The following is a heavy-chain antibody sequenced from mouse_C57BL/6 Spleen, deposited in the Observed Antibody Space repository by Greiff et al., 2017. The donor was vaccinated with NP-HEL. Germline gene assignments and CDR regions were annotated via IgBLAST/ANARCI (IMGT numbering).Heavy chain of an antibody. CDR2: ISSGSSTI. V-gene: IGHV5-17*01. Sequence: EVQGVESGGGLVKPGGSLKLSCAASGFTFSDYGMHWVRQAPEKGLEWVAYISSGSSTIYYADTVKGRFTISRDNAKNTLFLQMTSLRSEDTAMYYCASPVNYVDYAMDYWGQGTSVTVSA. D-gene: IGHD2-1*01. CDR1: GFTFSDYG. J-gene: IGHJ4*01. CDR3: ASPVNYVDYAMDY.